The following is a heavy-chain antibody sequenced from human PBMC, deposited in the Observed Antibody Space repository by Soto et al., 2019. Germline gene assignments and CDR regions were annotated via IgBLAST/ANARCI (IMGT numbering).Heavy chain of an antibody. CDR3: ARSVGGSNVNFDY. J-gene: IGHJ4*02. D-gene: IGHD1-26*01. CDR1: GYTFTSYD. Sequence: QVQLVQSGAEVRTPGASVKVSCKASGYTFTSYDINWVRQATGQGPEWMGWMNPDSGNTGYVQKFQGRVTMTRNTAISTAYMELSGLRSEDTAVYYWARSVGGSNVNFDYWGQGTLVTGSS. V-gene: IGHV1-8*01. CDR2: MNPDSGNT.